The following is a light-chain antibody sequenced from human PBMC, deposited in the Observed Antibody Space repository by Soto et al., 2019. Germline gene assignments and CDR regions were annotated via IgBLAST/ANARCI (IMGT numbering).Light chain of an antibody. CDR2: KAS. CDR1: QTISSW. J-gene: IGKJ1*01. Sequence: DIQMTQSPSTLSGSVGDRVTITCRASQTISSWLAWYQQKPGKAPKLLIYKASTLKSGVPSRFSGSGSGTEFTLTISSLQPEDFATYYCLQHNRYPWTFGQGTKVDIK. V-gene: IGKV1-5*03. CDR3: LQHNRYPWT.